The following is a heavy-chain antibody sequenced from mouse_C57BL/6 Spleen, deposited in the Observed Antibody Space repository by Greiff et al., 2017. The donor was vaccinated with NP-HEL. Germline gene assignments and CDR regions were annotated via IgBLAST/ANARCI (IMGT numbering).Heavy chain of an antibody. V-gene: IGHV5-17*01. D-gene: IGHD1-1*01. Sequence: EVHLVESGGGLVKPGGSLKLSCAASGFTFSDYGMHWVRQAPEKGLEWVAYISSGSSTIYYADTVKGRFPISRDNAQNTLFLQMTSLRSEDTAMYYCARGIYCYGSSYHFDVWGTGTTVTVSS. CDR1: GFTFSDYG. CDR3: ARGIYCYGSSYHFDV. CDR2: ISSGSSTI. J-gene: IGHJ1*03.